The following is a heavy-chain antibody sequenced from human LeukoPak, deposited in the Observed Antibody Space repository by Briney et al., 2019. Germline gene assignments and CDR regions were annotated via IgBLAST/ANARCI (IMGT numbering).Heavy chain of an antibody. CDR2: IYHSGST. CDR3: ASAADAGTLFDY. V-gene: IGHV4-30-2*01. D-gene: IGHD6-13*01. Sequence: SQTLSLTCAVSGGSISSGGYSWSWIRQPPGKGLEWIGYIYHSGSTYYNPSLKSRVTISVDRSKNQFSLKLSSVTAADTAVYYCASAADAGTLFDYWGQGTLVTVSS. J-gene: IGHJ4*02. CDR1: GGSISSGGYS.